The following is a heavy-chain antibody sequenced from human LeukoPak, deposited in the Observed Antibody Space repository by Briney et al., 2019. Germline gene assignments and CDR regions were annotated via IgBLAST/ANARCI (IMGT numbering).Heavy chain of an antibody. J-gene: IGHJ4*02. CDR1: GYTFTCYY. CDR3: ARGIYSSGWNDY. V-gene: IGHV1-2*02. Sequence: ASVKVSCKASGYTFTCYYMHWARQAPGQGLEWMGWINPNSGGTNYAQKFQGRVTMTRDTSISTAYMELSRLRSDDTAVYYCARGIYSSGWNDYWGQGTLVTVSS. CDR2: INPNSGGT. D-gene: IGHD6-19*01.